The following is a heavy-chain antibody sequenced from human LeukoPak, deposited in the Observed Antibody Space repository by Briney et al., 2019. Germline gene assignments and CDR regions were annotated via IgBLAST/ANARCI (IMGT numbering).Heavy chain of an antibody. CDR3: ARRGITGTTLFDY. D-gene: IGHD1-20*01. CDR1: GGSFSGYY. CDR2: INHSGST. V-gene: IGHV4-34*01. Sequence: PSETLSLTCAVYGGSFSGYYWSWIRQPPGKGLEWIGEINHSGSTNYNPSLKSRVTISVDTSKNQFSLKLSSVTAADTAVYYYARRGITGTTLFDYWGQGTLVTVSS. J-gene: IGHJ4*02.